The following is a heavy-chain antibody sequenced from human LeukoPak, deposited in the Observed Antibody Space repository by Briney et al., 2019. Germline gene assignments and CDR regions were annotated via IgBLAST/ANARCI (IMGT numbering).Heavy chain of an antibody. D-gene: IGHD1-26*01. CDR3: ATDMYGGSYYGALDY. CDR1: GYTLTELS. J-gene: IGHJ4*02. V-gene: IGHV1-24*01. CDR2: FDPEDGET. Sequence: ASVKVSCKVSGYTLTELSMHWVRQAPGKGLEWMEGFDPEDGETIYAQKFQGRVTMTEDTSTDTAYMELSSLSSEDTAVYYCATDMYGGSYYGALDYWGQGTLVTVSS.